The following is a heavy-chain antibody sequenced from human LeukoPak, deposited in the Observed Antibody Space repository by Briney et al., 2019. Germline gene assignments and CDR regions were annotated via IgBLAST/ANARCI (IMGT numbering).Heavy chain of an antibody. J-gene: IGHJ4*02. CDR2: IKSKTDGGTT. CDR1: GFTFGDYA. CDR3: TTDGVGVEGATYDN. D-gene: IGHD1-26*01. V-gene: IGHV3-15*01. Sequence: GGSLRLSCTTSGFTFGDYAMSWFRQAPGKGLEWVCGIKSKTDGGTTDYAAAVKGRFTISRDDSKNTLYLQMNSLKTEDTAVYYCTTDGVGVEGATYDNWGQGTLVSVSS.